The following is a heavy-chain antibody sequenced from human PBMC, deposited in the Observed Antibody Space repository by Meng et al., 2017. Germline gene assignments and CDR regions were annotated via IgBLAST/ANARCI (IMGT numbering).Heavy chain of an antibody. CDR3: VRDEDISAAGKLFGDY. D-gene: IGHD6-13*01. J-gene: IGHJ4*02. Sequence: VHAGGGVKKPGAYVKFSCPPSGYTFTASYMHWVRQAPGQGLDWMGRIDPNRGVTEYAQKFQGRVTVTGDTSISTAYMELSRLRSDDTAIYYCVRDEDISAAGKLFGDYWGQGTLVTVSS. CDR1: GYTFTASY. V-gene: IGHV1-2*06. CDR2: IDPNRGVT.